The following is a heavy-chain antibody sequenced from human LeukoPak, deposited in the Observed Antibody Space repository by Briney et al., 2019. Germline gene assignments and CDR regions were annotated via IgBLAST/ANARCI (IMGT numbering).Heavy chain of an antibody. V-gene: IGHV3-23*01. CDR1: GFTFSTYA. D-gene: IGHD6-6*01. CDR2: INSNGDEI. CDR3: ANWIGTSSRDY. J-gene: IGHJ4*02. Sequence: GGSLRLSCAASGFTFSTYAMTWVRQAPGKGLEWVSGINSNGDEIYYADSVRGRFTISRDNSNNALYLQMDSLRAEDTAVYYCANWIGTSSRDYWGQGALVTVSS.